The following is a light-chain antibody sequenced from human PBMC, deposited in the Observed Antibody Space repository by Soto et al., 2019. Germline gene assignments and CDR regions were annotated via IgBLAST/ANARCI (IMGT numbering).Light chain of an antibody. CDR1: EGISKY. CDR2: AAG. J-gene: IGKJ3*01. CDR3: QQYNNYPPA. V-gene: IGKV1-16*01. Sequence: IQLTQSPSSLSASVGDRVTITCRASEGISKYLAWFPQKPGKAPKSLIYAAGNLHAGVPSRFTGSDPWTDFTLTITSLQPEDFATYYCQQYNNYPPAFGPGTKVDVK.